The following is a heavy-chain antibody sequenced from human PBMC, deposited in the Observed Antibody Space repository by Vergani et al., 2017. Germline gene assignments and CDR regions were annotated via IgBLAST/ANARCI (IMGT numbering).Heavy chain of an antibody. D-gene: IGHD3-3*01. CDR2: IYYSGST. Sequence: QLQLQESGPGLVKPSETLSLTCTVSGGSISSSSYYWGWIRQPPGKGLEWIGSIYYSGSTYYNPSLKSRVTISVDTSKNQFSLKLSSVTAADTAVYYCAVVDFWSGYYRTINWFDPWGQGTLVTVSS. J-gene: IGHJ5*02. CDR3: AVVDFWSGYYRTINWFDP. CDR1: GGSISSSSYY. V-gene: IGHV4-39*01.